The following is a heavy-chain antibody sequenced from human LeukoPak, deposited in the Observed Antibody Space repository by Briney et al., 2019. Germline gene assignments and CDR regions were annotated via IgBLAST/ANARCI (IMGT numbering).Heavy chain of an antibody. J-gene: IGHJ6*02. CDR1: GGTFSSYA. CDR3: ARGAYTLRAFYYYYGMDV. CDR2: IIPILGIA. V-gene: IGHV1-69*04. D-gene: IGHD3-16*01. Sequence: SVKVSCKASGGTFSSYAISWVRQAPGQGLEWMGRIIPILGIANYAQKFQGRVTITADKSTSTAYMELRSLRSDDTAVYYCARGAYTLRAFYYYYGMDVWGQGTTVTVSS.